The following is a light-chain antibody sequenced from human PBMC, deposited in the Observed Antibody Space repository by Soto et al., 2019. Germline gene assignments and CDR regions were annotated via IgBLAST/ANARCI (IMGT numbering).Light chain of an antibody. V-gene: IGKV3D-15*01. J-gene: IGKJ1*01. CDR2: DAS. CDR1: QSISSY. Sequence: EIVLTQSPATLSLSPGEIATLSFSASQSISSYLAWYQHKPGQAPRLLIYDASNRATGIPARFSGSGSGTEFTLTISSLQSEDFAVYSCQQYNNWPLTFGQGTKVDIK. CDR3: QQYNNWPLT.